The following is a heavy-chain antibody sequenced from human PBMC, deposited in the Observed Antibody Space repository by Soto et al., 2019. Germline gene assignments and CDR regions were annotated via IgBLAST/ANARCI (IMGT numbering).Heavy chain of an antibody. CDR3: ARHYYGDAFDM. Sequence: GESLKISCKGSGYSFSAYWITWVRQMPGKGLEWMGRIDPSDSYTNYSPSFEGHVTISADESISTAYLQWSSLKASDTAMYYCARHYYGDAFDMWGQGTTVTVSS. V-gene: IGHV5-10-1*01. D-gene: IGHD3-10*01. CDR2: IDPSDSYT. J-gene: IGHJ3*02. CDR1: GYSFSAYW.